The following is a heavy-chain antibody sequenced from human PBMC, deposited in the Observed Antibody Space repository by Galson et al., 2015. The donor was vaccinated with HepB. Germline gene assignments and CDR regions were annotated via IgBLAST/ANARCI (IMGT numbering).Heavy chain of an antibody. CDR1: GFNFSXYS. V-gene: IGHV3-21*01. D-gene: IGHD2-2*01. J-gene: IGHJ6*03. CDR3: AKPXXXGPAXFHFYYLDV. Sequence: SLRLXCAVSGFNFSXYSMNWVRQAPGKGLXXXSFISGDXNYXXYADSXXXXFTVSRDNAKRXLYLHMNSLRAEDTAVYYCAKPXXXGPAXFHFYYLDVWGNGTTXXVSS. CDR2: ISGDXNYX.